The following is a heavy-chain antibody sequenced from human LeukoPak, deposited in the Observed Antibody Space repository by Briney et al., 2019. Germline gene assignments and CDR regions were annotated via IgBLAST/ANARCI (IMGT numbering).Heavy chain of an antibody. CDR3: ERDLTMVRGLRSRGVDF. CDR1: GFTFSSYW. Sequence: PGGSLRLSCAASGFTFSSYWMHWVRQVPGKGLVWVSRISSDGSSTSYADSVKGRFTISRDNAKNTLYLQMNSLRAEDTAVYYCERDLTMVRGLRSRGVDFWGQGTLVTVSS. D-gene: IGHD3-10*01. CDR2: ISSDGSST. V-gene: IGHV3-74*01. J-gene: IGHJ4*02.